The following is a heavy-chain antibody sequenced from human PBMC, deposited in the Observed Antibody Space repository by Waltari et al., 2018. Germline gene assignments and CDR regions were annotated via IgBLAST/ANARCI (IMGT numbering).Heavy chain of an antibody. Sequence: QVQLVQSGAEVKKPGASVKVSCKASGYTFTSYDINWVRQATGQGLEGMGWMNPIRGNTGDSQKVQGRVTITRNTSRGTAYMELSSVTAADTAVYYCARQWGAGGTTNRVFDYWGQGTLVTVSS. D-gene: IGHD1-1*01. J-gene: IGHJ4*02. CDR3: ARQWGAGGTTNRVFDY. CDR1: GYTFTSYD. V-gene: IGHV1-8*03. CDR2: MNPIRGNT.